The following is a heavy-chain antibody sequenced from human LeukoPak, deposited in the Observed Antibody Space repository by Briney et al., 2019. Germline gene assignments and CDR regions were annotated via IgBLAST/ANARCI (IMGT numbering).Heavy chain of an antibody. D-gene: IGHD3-16*02. CDR3: ARNPYDYVWGSYRQSYYFDY. V-gene: IGHV1-69*02. CDR2: IIPILGMA. J-gene: IGHJ4*02. Sequence: SVTVSCKASGYTFTTYNMNWVRQAPGQGLEWMGRIIPILGMANYAQKFQGRVTITADKSTSTAYMELSSLRSEDTAVYYCARNPYDYVWGSYRQSYYFDYWGQGTLVTVSS. CDR1: GYTFTTYN.